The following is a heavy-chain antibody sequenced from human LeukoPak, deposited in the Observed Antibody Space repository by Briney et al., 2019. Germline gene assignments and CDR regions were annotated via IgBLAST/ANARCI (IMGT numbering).Heavy chain of an antibody. Sequence: KPSETLSLTCTVSGGSISSYYWSLIRQPPGKGLEWMGYIYYSGSTNYNPSLKSRVTISVDTSKNQFSLKLSSVTAADAAVYYCARFCNYYDSSGYYYGFDPWGQGTLVTVSS. CDR3: ARFCNYYDSSGYYYGFDP. V-gene: IGHV4-59*01. CDR1: GGSISSYY. CDR2: IYYSGST. J-gene: IGHJ5*02. D-gene: IGHD3-22*01.